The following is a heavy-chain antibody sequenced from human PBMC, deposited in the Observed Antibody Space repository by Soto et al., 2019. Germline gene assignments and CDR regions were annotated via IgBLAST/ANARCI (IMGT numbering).Heavy chain of an antibody. D-gene: IGHD3-22*01. CDR2: IYYSGST. CDR1: GGSISSGDYY. Sequence: QVQLQESGPGLVKPSQTLSLTCTVSGGSISSGDYYWSWIRQPPGKGLEWIGYIYYSGSTYYNPSLKSRVTISVDTSKNQFSLKLSSVTAADTALYYCARDSGYYDSSGYRAEYFQHWGQGTLVTVSS. J-gene: IGHJ1*01. CDR3: ARDSGYYDSSGYRAEYFQH. V-gene: IGHV4-30-4*01.